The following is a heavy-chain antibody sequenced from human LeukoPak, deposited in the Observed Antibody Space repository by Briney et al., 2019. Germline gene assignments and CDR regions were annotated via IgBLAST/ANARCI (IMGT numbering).Heavy chain of an antibody. CDR2: IYYSGST. CDR1: GGSISSYY. CDR3: ARALPTYYYDSSGYYDVNPFDY. V-gene: IGHV4-59*01. D-gene: IGHD3-22*01. Sequence: PSETLSLTCTVSGGSISSYYWSWIRQPPGKGLEWIGYIYYSGSTNYNPSLKSRVTISVDTSKNQFSLKLSSVTAADTAVYYCARALPTYYYDSSGYYDVNPFDYWGQGTLVTVSS. J-gene: IGHJ4*02.